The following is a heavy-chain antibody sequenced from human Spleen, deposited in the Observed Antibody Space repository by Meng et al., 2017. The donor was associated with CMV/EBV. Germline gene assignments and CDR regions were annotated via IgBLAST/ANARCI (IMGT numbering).Heavy chain of an antibody. CDR2: ISSSSSYI. CDR1: GFTFSSYS. J-gene: IGHJ4*02. CDR3: ARDRGDGYNYYFDY. V-gene: IGHV3-21*01. Sequence: GESLKISGAASGFTFSSYSMNWVRQAPGKGLEWVSSISSSSSYIYYADSVKGRFTISRDNAKNSLYLQMNSLRAEDTAVYYCARDRGDGYNYYFDYWGQGTLVTVSS. D-gene: IGHD5-24*01.